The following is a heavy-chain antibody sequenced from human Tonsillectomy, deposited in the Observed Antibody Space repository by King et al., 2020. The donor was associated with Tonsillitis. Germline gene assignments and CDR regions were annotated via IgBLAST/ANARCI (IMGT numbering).Heavy chain of an antibody. CDR2: IYWNDDK. CDR3: AHSINPTDIVGATSWFDP. D-gene: IGHD1-26*01. V-gene: IGHV2-5*01. J-gene: IGHJ5*02. CDR1: GFSLSTSGVG. Sequence: TLKESGPTLVKPTQTLTLTCTFSGFSLSTSGVGVGWIRQPPGKALEWLALIYWNDDKRYSPSLKSRLTITKDTSKNQVVLTMTNMDPVDTATYYCAHSINPTDIVGATSWFDPWGQGTLVTVSS.